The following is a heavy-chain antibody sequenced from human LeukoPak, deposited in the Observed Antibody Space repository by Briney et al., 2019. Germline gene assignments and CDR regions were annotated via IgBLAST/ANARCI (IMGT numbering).Heavy chain of an antibody. D-gene: IGHD3-10*01. J-gene: IGHJ4*02. CDR3: AREEPFGELLYY. V-gene: IGHV3-48*03. CDR1: GFTFSSYE. Sequence: PGGSLRLSCAASGFTFSSYEMNWVRQAPGKGPEWVSYISSSGSTIYYADSVKGRFTISRDNAKNSLYLQMNSLRAEDTAVYYCAREEPFGELLYYWGQGTLVTVSS. CDR2: ISSSGSTI.